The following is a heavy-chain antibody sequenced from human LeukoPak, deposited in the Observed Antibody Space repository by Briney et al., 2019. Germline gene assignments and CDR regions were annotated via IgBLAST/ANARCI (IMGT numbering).Heavy chain of an antibody. CDR2: TYYRSKWYN. CDR3: ARDRPQIYCSSTSCYPLDGARNWFDP. Sequence: SQTLSLTCAISGDSVSSNSAAWNWIRQSPSRGLEWLGRTYYRSKWYNDYAVSVKSRITINPDTSKNQFSLQLNSVTPEDTAVYYCARDRPQIYCSSTSCYPLDGARNWFDPWGQGTLVTVSS. J-gene: IGHJ5*02. CDR1: GDSVSSNSAA. V-gene: IGHV6-1*01. D-gene: IGHD2-2*01.